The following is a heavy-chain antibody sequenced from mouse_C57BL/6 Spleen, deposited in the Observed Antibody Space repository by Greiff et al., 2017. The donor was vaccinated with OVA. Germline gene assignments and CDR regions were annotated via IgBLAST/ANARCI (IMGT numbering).Heavy chain of an antibody. CDR2: ISYDGSN. CDR3: ARDYDGWGY. CDR1: GYSITSGYY. Sequence: EVQLQESGPGLVKPSQSLSLTCSVTGYSITSGYYWNWIRQFPGNKLEWMGYISYDGSNNYNPSLKNRISITRDTSKNQFFLKLNSVTTEDTATYYCARDYDGWGYWGQGTSVTVSS. D-gene: IGHD2-3*01. V-gene: IGHV3-6*01. J-gene: IGHJ4*01.